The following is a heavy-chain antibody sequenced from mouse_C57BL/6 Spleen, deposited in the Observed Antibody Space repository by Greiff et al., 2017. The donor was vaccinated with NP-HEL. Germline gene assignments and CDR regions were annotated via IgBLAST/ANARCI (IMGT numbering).Heavy chain of an antibody. D-gene: IGHD1-1*01. J-gene: IGHJ1*03. CDR2: IYPGSGNT. CDR3: ARGGLLRSYWYFDV. Sequence: VQLQQSGPELVKPGASVKISCKASGYSFTSYYIHWVKQRPGQGLEWIGWIYPGSGNTKYNEKFKGKATLTADTSSSTAYMQLSSLTSEDSAVYYCARGGLLRSYWYFDVWGTRTTVTVSS. CDR1: GYSFTSYY. V-gene: IGHV1-66*01.